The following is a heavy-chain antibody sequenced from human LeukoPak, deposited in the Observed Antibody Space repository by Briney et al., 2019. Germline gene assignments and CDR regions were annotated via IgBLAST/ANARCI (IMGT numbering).Heavy chain of an antibody. CDR1: GFTFSSYG. CDR2: IRYDGSNK. CDR3: AKVPRSSSGYDKFDY. J-gene: IGHJ4*02. Sequence: PGGSLRLSCAASGFTFSSYGMHWVRQAPGKGLEWVAFIRYDGSNKYYADSVKGRFTISRDNSKNTLYLQMNSLRAEDTAVYYCAKVPRSSSGYDKFDYWGQGTLVTVSS. V-gene: IGHV3-30*02. D-gene: IGHD5-12*01.